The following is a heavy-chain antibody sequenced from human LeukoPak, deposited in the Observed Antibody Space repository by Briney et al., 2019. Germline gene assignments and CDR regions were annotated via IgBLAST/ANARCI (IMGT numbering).Heavy chain of an antibody. D-gene: IGHD3-10*02. CDR3: AELGITMIGGV. Sequence: PGGSLRLSCAATGFTFSSYWMTWVRQTPDKGLEWVANIRPDGSEKFYVDSVKGRFTISRDNAKNSLFLQMNSLRAEDTAVYYCAELGITMIGGVWGKGTTVTISS. CDR2: IRPDGSEK. V-gene: IGHV3-7*01. CDR1: GFTFSSYW. J-gene: IGHJ6*04.